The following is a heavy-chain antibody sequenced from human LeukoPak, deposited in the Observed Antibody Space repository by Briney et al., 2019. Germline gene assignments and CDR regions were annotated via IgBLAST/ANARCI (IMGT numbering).Heavy chain of an antibody. D-gene: IGHD5-12*01. Sequence: GESLQISCKGSGSRFTSNWIGWVRLMPGKGLEWMGIIYPGDSDTRYSPSFQGQVTISADKSISTAYLQWSSRKASDTAMYYCARLAESGYDRFFDYWGQGTLVTVSS. CDR2: IYPGDSDT. J-gene: IGHJ4*02. V-gene: IGHV5-51*01. CDR1: GSRFTSNW. CDR3: ARLAESGYDRFFDY.